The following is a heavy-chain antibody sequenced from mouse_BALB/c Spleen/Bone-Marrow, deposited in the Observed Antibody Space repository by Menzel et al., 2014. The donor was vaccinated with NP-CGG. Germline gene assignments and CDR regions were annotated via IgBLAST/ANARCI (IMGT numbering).Heavy chain of an antibody. CDR3: ARRGYGNLDY. Sequence: EVKLMESRPGLVKPSQSLSLTCSVTGYSITSGYYWNWIRQFPGDKLEWMGYITYDGSNNYNPSLKNRISITRDTSKNQFFLKLNSVTTEDTATYYCARRGYGNLDYWGQGTTLTVSS. V-gene: IGHV3-6*02. D-gene: IGHD2-10*02. J-gene: IGHJ2*01. CDR1: GYSITSGYY. CDR2: ITYDGSN.